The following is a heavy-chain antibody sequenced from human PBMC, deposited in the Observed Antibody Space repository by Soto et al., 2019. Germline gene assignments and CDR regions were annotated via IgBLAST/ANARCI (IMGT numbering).Heavy chain of an antibody. J-gene: IGHJ5*02. CDR3: ARDGDDYGDYVGIRWFDP. Sequence: ASVKVSCKASGYTFTSYGISWVRQAPGQGLEWMGWISAYNGNTNYAQKLQGRVTMTTDTSTSTAYMELRSLRSDDTAVYYCARDGDDYGDYVGIRWFDPWGQGTLVTVSS. V-gene: IGHV1-18*01. CDR2: ISAYNGNT. D-gene: IGHD4-17*01. CDR1: GYTFTSYG.